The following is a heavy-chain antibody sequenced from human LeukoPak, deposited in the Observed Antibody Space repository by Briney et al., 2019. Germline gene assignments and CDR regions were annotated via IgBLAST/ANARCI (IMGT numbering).Heavy chain of an antibody. D-gene: IGHD1-7*01. CDR3: ARVLPYNWNYDY. CDR1: GGSISSYY. J-gene: IGHJ4*02. CDR2: IYHSGST. Sequence: SETLSLTCTVSGGSISSYYWSWIRQPPGKGLEWIGYIYHSGSTNHNPSLKSRVTISVDTSKNQFSLKLSSVTAADTAVYYCARVLPYNWNYDYWGQGTLVTVSS. V-gene: IGHV4-59*12.